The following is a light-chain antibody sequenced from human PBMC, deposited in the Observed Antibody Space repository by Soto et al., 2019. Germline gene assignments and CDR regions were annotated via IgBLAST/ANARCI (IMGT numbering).Light chain of an antibody. CDR2: GAS. J-gene: IGKJ1*01. CDR3: QQRSN. Sequence: GERTTLSCRTSQSGSSNYLAWYQQKPGQAPRLFIYGASSRATGIPDRFSGSGSGTDFTLTISRLEPEDVAVYYCQQRSNFGQGTEA. CDR1: QSGSSNY. V-gene: IGKV3D-20*02.